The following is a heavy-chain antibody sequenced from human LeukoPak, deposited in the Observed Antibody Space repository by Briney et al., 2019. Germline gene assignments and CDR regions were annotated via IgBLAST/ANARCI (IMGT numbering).Heavy chain of an antibody. V-gene: IGHV3-64*01. CDR3: ARDQGSPGYCSGGSCPIGY. CDR2: ISSNGGST. Sequence: PGGSLRLSCAASGFTFSSYDMHWVRQAPGKGLEYVSAISSNGGSTYYANSVKGRFTISRDNSKNTLYLQMGSLRAEDMAVYYCARDQGSPGYCSGGSCPIGYWGQGTLVTVSS. D-gene: IGHD2-15*01. J-gene: IGHJ4*02. CDR1: GFTFSSYD.